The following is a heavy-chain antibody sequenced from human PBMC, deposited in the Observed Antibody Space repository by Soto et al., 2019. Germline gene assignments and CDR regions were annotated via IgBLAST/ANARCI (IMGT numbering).Heavy chain of an antibody. CDR3: ARAKRWAAYDFWSGYYEYYYYGMEV. CDR2: IGTAGDT. CDR1: VFTFSSYD. J-gene: IGHJ6*01. V-gene: IGHV3-13*01. D-gene: IGHD3-3*01. Sequence: PVGSLRLSCASSVFTFSSYDMHCVRQSTGKCLEWVSAIGTAGDTYYPGSVKGRFTISRENAKNSLYLQMNSLRAGDTAVYYCARAKRWAAYDFWSGYYEYYYYGMEVWGQGTTVNVSS.